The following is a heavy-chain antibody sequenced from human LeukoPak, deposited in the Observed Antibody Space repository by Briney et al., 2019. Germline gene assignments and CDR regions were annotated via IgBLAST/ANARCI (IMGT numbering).Heavy chain of an antibody. CDR1: GGSISSYY. J-gene: IGHJ4*02. CDR2: IYKSGST. Sequence: SETLSLTCTVSGGSISSYYWSWIRQPPGKGLEWIGYIYKSGSTFYNPFLKSRVTISVDTSKNQFSLNLSSVTAADTAVYYCARLSSSDYWGQGTLVTVSS. V-gene: IGHV4-59*12. CDR3: ARLSSSDY. D-gene: IGHD6-6*01.